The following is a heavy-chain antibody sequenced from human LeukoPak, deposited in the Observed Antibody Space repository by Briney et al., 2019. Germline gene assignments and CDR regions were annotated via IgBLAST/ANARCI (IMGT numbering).Heavy chain of an antibody. V-gene: IGHV4-39*01. CDR2: IYYSGST. D-gene: IGHD5-24*01. Sequence: SETLSLTCTVSGDSISSSSYSWGWIRQPPGKGLEWIGIIYYSGSTYYNPSFKSRVTISVDTSKNQFSLRLSSVTAADTAVYYCAESRRRIETFDYWGQGTLVTVSS. J-gene: IGHJ4*02. CDR1: GDSISSSSYS. CDR3: AESRRRIETFDY.